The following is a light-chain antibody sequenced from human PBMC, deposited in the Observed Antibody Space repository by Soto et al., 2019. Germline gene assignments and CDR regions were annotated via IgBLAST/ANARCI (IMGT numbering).Light chain of an antibody. CDR3: QQCARSPLT. J-gene: IGKJ1*01. CDR1: QSVTNNY. CDR2: DAS. Sequence: EIVLTQSPGTLSLSPGESATLSCRASQSVTNNYLAWYQQKPGQAPRLLIADASRRATGIPDRFSGSGSGTEFTLTISRLEPEDFAVDYCQQCARSPLTFGQGTKVEMK. V-gene: IGKV3-20*01.